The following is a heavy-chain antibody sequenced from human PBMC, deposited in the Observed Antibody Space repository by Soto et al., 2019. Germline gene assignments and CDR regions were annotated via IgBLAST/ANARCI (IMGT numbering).Heavy chain of an antibody. D-gene: IGHD2-15*01. V-gene: IGHV3-74*01. Sequence: WVSLRLSWAAYGFTFGTYWMHWVRQAPGKGLLWVSRISGNGRNKHYADFAKGRFSISRDNAKNTVIQQMNSPTADDSAAYYCATIRVGGGNCSGRDFQYWGQGTLVAVSS. CDR3: ATIRVGGGNCSGRDFQY. CDR2: ISGNGRNK. CDR1: GFTFGTYW. J-gene: IGHJ1*01.